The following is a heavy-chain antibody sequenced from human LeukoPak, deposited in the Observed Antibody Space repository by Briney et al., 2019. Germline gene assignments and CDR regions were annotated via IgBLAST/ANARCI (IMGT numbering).Heavy chain of an antibody. CDR2: IYHSGST. D-gene: IGHD3-22*01. J-gene: IGHJ3*02. CDR1: GGPISGGGYS. CDR3: ARGHYYDPPSAFDI. V-gene: IGHV4-30-2*01. Sequence: SETLSLTGAVSGGPISGGGYSGTGIGRPPGRGRGWFGYIYHSGSTYYNPSLKSRVTISVDRSKNQFSLKLSSVTAADTAVYYCARGHYYDPPSAFDIWGQGTMVTVSS.